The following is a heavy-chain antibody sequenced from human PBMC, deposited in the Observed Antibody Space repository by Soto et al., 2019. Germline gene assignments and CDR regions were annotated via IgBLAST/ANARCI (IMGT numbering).Heavy chain of an antibody. V-gene: IGHV2-5*02. J-gene: IGHJ4*02. CDR1: GFSLSSTRMA. D-gene: IGHD6-19*01. CDR2: IYWDDDK. Sequence: QITLKESGPPLVKPTQTLTLTCTFSGFSLSSTRMAVGWIRQPPGKALEWLALIYWDDDKRYSPFLKSRLTLTKDPSKTRVVLTMSNMDPVDTARYYCAHIVVAGLGYYFDYWGQGTLVTVSS. CDR3: AHIVVAGLGYYFDY.